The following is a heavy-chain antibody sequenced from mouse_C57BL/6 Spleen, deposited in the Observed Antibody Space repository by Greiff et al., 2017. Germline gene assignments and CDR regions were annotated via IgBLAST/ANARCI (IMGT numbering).Heavy chain of an antibody. CDR1: GYTFTDYN. V-gene: IGHV1-22*01. CDR2: INPNNGGT. J-gene: IGHJ4*01. CDR3: AREPQDYYSMDY. Sequence: EVQLQQSGPELVKPGASVTMSCKASGYTFTDYNMHWVKQSHGKSLEWIGYINPNNGGTSYNQKFKGKATLTVNKSSSTAYMELRSLTSEDSAVYYCAREPQDYYSMDYWGQGTSVTVSS.